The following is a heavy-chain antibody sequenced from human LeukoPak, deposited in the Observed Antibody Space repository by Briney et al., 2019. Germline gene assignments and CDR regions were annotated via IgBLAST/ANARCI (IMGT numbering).Heavy chain of an antibody. D-gene: IGHD3-22*01. CDR3: ASHPITMIVAPDY. J-gene: IGHJ4*02. CDR2: IYYSGST. CDR1: GGSISSYY. Sequence: SETLSLTCTVPGGSISSYYWSWIRQPPGKGLEWIGYIYYSGSTNYNPSLKSRVTISVDTSKNQFSLKLSSVTAADTAVYYCASHPITMIVAPDYWGQGTLVTVSS. V-gene: IGHV4-59*01.